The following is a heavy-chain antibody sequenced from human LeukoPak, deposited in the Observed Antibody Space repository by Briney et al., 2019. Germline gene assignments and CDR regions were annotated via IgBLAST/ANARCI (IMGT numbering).Heavy chain of an antibody. CDR3: ARGAYGDK. D-gene: IGHD4-17*01. Sequence: AASAKVSCEASGYTLTSYGINWMRQAPGQGLEWMGWISTQSGNTNYAQKVQGRLTLTTDRSTNTAYMELRSLRSDDTAVYYCARGAYGDKWGQGTMVTVSP. V-gene: IGHV1-18*01. CDR2: ISTQSGNT. CDR1: GYTLTSYG. J-gene: IGHJ4*02.